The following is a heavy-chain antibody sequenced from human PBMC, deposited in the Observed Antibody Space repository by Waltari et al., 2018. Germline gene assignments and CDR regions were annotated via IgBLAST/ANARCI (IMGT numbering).Heavy chain of an antibody. J-gene: IGHJ6*03. CDR3: ARGTIFGVVIGPYQYYMDV. Sequence: QLQLQESGPGLVKPSETLSLTCTVSGGSISSSSYYWGWIRQPPGKGLEWIGSIYYSGSTYYNPSLKSRVTISVDTSKNQFSLKLSSVTAADTAVYYCARGTIFGVVIGPYQYYMDVWGKGTTVTVSS. CDR1: GGSISSSSYY. CDR2: IYYSGST. D-gene: IGHD3-3*01. V-gene: IGHV4-39*01.